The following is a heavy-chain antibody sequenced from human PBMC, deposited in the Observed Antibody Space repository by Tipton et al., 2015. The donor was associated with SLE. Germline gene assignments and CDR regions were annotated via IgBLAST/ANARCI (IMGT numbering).Heavy chain of an antibody. J-gene: IGHJ6*03. CDR1: GGSISSHY. Sequence: TLSLTCTVSGGSISSHYWSWIRQPPGKGLEWIGFIYDSGSTNNNPSLKSRVRISLDTSKNQVSLKVTSVTPADTATYFCARGQEVAATDHYYYMDVWGKGTTVTVSS. D-gene: IGHD6-19*01. V-gene: IGHV4-59*11. CDR3: ARGQEVAATDHYYYMDV. CDR2: IYDSGST.